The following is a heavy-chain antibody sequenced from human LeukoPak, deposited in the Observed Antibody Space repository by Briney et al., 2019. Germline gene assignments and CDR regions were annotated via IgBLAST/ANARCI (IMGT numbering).Heavy chain of an antibody. D-gene: IGHD6-6*01. Sequence: PSETLSLTCAVSSGSISSYYWTWIWQPPGKGLEWVGYIQNSAIYRAKIKSSPSLQSRVSLSIDTSKNQVSLTVNSVTAAETAVYYCARLSSTLYYSMDVWGPGTAVTVSS. V-gene: IGHV4-59*08. CDR2: IQNSAIYRAKI. CDR1: SGSISSYY. J-gene: IGHJ6*02. CDR3: ARLSSTLYYSMDV.